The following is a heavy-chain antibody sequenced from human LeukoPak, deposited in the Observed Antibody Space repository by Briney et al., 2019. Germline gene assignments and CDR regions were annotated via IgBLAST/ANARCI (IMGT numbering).Heavy chain of an antibody. CDR2: ISSSSSTI. D-gene: IGHD1-26*01. J-gene: IGHJ6*03. CDR1: GFTFSSYN. CDR3: AREEVVQDRGSYYRYYYYMDV. V-gene: IGHV3-48*01. Sequence: GGSLRLSCAATGFTFSSYNMNWVRQAPGKGLEWVSFISSSSSTIYYADSVKGRFTISRDNAKNSLYLQMNSLRAEDTAVYYCAREEVVQDRGSYYRYYYYMDVWGKGTTVTVSS.